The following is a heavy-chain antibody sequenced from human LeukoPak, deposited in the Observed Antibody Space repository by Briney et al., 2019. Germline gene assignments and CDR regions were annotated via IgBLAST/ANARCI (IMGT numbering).Heavy chain of an antibody. CDR3: ARDRGQLNY. Sequence: PGGSLRLSCAASGFTFSSHWMSWVRQAPGKGLEWVANIKQDGSEKYYVDSVKGRFTISRDNAKNSLYLQMNSLRAEDTAVYYCARDRGQLNYWGQGTLVTVSS. CDR2: IKQDGSEK. V-gene: IGHV3-7*01. D-gene: IGHD3-10*01. J-gene: IGHJ4*02. CDR1: GFTFSSHW.